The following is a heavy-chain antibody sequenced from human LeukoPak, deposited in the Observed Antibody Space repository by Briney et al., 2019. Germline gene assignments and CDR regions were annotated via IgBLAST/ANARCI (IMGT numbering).Heavy chain of an antibody. J-gene: IGHJ4*02. CDR1: GFTFSSYS. Sequence: PGGSLRLSCAASGFTFSSYSMNWVRQAPGKGLEWVSSISGSSNYIYYADSVKGRFTISRDNAKNSLYLQMNSLTVEDTTVYYCARGPPFDYWGQGILVTVSS. CDR3: ARGPPFDY. CDR2: ISGSSNYI. V-gene: IGHV3-21*01.